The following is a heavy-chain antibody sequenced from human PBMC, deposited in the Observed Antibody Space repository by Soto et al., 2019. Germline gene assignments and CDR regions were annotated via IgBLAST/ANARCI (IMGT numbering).Heavy chain of an antibody. CDR2: IDPSDSYT. J-gene: IGHJ6*04. CDR1: GYSFTSYW. Sequence: GESLKISCKGSGYSFTSYWISWVRQMPGKGLEWMGRIDPSDSYTNYSPSFQGHVTISADKSISTAYLQWSSLKASDTAMYYCARRRGYYDSSGSYYYGMDVWGKGTTVTASS. V-gene: IGHV5-10-1*01. CDR3: ARRRGYYDSSGSYYYGMDV. D-gene: IGHD3-22*01.